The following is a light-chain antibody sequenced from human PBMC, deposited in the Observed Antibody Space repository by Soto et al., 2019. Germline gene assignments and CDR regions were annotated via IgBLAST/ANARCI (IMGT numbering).Light chain of an antibody. Sequence: QSVLTQPPSASGTPGQRVTISCSGSSSSIGSNSVNWYQQLPGTAPQLLIYRNNQRPSGVPDRVSGSKSGTSASLAISGLKSEDEADYFCCSHAGGYTYLFGPGTKLTVL. J-gene: IGLJ1*01. CDR1: SSSIGSNS. CDR2: RNN. V-gene: IGLV1-44*01. CDR3: CSHAGGYTYL.